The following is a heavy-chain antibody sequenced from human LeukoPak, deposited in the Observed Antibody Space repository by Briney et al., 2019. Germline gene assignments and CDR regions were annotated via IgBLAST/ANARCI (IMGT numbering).Heavy chain of an antibody. Sequence: GGAPRLSCAASGFTFCNYALSWGRQAPGKGLEWVSAISDDGGDTKYAESVKGRFTISRDNSRNRLYLQMNSLRVEDTAIYYCGRDWKLDYWGQGILVTVSS. CDR3: GRDWKLDY. V-gene: IGHV3-23*01. CDR2: ISDDGGDT. D-gene: IGHD1-1*01. CDR1: GFTFCNYA. J-gene: IGHJ4*02.